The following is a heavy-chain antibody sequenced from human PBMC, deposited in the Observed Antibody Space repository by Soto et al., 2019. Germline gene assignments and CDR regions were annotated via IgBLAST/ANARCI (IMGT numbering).Heavy chain of an antibody. CDR3: ARTPAAMITDRYNWFDS. J-gene: IGHJ5*01. V-gene: IGHV3-30*01. Sequence: GGSLRLSCVASGFTFADYAMHWVRWIPGKGLEWVAVISYSGDRQYYAESVKGRFTISRDNSKKTLYLQMFSLTSEDSAVFYCARTPAAMITDRYNWFDSWGPGTQVTVSS. D-gene: IGHD3-16*01. CDR1: GFTFADYA. CDR2: ISYSGDRQ.